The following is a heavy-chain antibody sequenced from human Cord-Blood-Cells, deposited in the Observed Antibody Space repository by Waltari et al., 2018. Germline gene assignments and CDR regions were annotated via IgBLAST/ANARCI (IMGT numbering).Heavy chain of an antibody. CDR1: GYSFTSYW. CDR2: IYPGESDT. J-gene: IGHJ1*01. Sequence: EVQLVQSGAEVKKPGESLKISCKGSGYSFTSYWIGWVRQMPGKGLEWVGIIYPGESDTRYSPSFQGQVTISADKSISTAYLQWSSLKASDTAMYYCARLSDPVEQLAEYFQHWGQGTLVTVSS. V-gene: IGHV5-51*03. CDR3: ARLSDPVEQLAEYFQH. D-gene: IGHD6-6*01.